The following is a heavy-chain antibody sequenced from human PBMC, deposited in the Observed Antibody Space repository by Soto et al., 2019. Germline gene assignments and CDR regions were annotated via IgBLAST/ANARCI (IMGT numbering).Heavy chain of an antibody. CDR3: ARDPREAPYYYGSGSYLPDY. J-gene: IGHJ4*02. V-gene: IGHV3-48*01. Sequence: HPGGSLRLSCTASGFTFSSYSMNWVRQAPGKGLEWVSYISSSSSTIYYADSVKGRFTISRDNAKNSLYLQMNSLRAEDTAVYYCARDPREAPYYYGSGSYLPDYWGQGTLVTVSS. D-gene: IGHD3-10*01. CDR1: GFTFSSYS. CDR2: ISSSSSTI.